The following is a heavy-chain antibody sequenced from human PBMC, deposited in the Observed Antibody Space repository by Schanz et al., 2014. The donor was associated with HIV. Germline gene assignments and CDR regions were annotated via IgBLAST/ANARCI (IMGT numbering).Heavy chain of an antibody. Sequence: QVQLVQSGAEVKKPGSSVKVACKASGGTSSIYAISWVRQAPGQRLEWMGGIIPLSGTPFYAQKFQGRVAITADKSTGTVYMDLGSLTSEDTAVYFCARDIKYDDPFQYGMDVWGQGTTVSVSS. CDR2: IIPLSGTP. CDR3: ARDIKYDDPFQYGMDV. J-gene: IGHJ6*02. CDR1: GGTSSIYA. V-gene: IGHV1-69*06. D-gene: IGHD1-1*01.